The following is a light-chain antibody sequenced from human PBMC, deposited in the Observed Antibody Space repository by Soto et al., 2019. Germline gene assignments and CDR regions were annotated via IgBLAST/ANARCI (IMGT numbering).Light chain of an antibody. CDR3: QHYNYWPPKT. J-gene: IGKJ5*01. CDR1: QSVGNN. V-gene: IGKV3-15*01. Sequence: IQMTQAQASLSVSPAHRTFLSWRDSQSVGNNLAWYQQKPGQAPRLLICGAYTRATGIPARFSGSGSGTDFTLTISSLQSEDFAVYYCQHYNYWPPKTFGQGTRLEIK. CDR2: GAY.